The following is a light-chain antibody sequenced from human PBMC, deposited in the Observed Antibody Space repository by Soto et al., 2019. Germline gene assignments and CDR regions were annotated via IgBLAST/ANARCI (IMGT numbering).Light chain of an antibody. V-gene: IGKV3-20*01. CDR1: QTISSTY. Sequence: EIVLTQSPGTLSLSSGERATLSCRASQTISSTYFAWYQQKPGQAPRLLIYGASSRATGIPDRFSGSGSGTDFTLTISRLEPDDVAVYYCQQYGASPGTFGQGTKVEIK. CDR3: QQYGASPGT. CDR2: GAS. J-gene: IGKJ1*01.